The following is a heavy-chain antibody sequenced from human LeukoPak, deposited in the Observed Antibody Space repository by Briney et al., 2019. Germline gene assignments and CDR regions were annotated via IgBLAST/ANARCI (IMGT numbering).Heavy chain of an antibody. D-gene: IGHD3-22*01. CDR2: IKQDGSEK. V-gene: IGHV3-7*01. J-gene: IGHJ4*02. CDR3: ARVTGDSSGYAYFDY. Sequence: PGGSLRLSCAASGFTFSSYWMSWVRQAPGKGLEWVANIKQDGSEKYYVDSVKGRFTISRDNAKNSLYLQMNSLRAEDTAVYYCARVTGDSSGYAYFDYWGQGTLVTVSS. CDR1: GFTFSSYW.